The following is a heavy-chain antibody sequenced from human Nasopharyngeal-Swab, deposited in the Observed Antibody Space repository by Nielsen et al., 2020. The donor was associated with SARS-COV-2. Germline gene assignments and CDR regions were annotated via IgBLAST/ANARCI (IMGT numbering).Heavy chain of an antibody. Sequence: SETLSLTCTVSGASISSGSYYWSWIRQPAGKGLEWIGRIYTSGLTIYNPSLESRVTISLDTSKNQFSLKLSSVTAADTAVYYCARQGPYDSYGPSKVWGQGTTVTVSS. CDR1: GASISSGSYY. D-gene: IGHD5-18*01. V-gene: IGHV4-61*02. CDR2: IYTSGLT. CDR3: ARQGPYDSYGPSKV. J-gene: IGHJ6*02.